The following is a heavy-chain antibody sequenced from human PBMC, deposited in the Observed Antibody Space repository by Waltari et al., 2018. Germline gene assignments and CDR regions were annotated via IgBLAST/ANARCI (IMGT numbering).Heavy chain of an antibody. D-gene: IGHD3-22*01. Sequence: QVQLQQWGAGLLKPSETLSLTCAVYGGSFSGYYWSWIRQPPGKGLEWIGEINHSGSTNYNPSLKSRVTISVDTSKNQFSLKLSSVTAADTAVYYCVGAYYYDSSGYSDYWGQGTLVTVSS. CDR2: INHSGST. CDR3: VGAYYYDSSGYSDY. CDR1: GGSFSGYY. V-gene: IGHV4-34*01. J-gene: IGHJ4*02.